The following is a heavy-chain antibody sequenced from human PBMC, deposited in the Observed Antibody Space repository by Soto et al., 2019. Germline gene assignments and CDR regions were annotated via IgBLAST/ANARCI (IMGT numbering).Heavy chain of an antibody. D-gene: IGHD1-1*01. CDR2: VYFSGGDS. Sequence: PSETLSLTCSVSGDSIRGYHYYWGWIRQAPGKGLEWVGSVYFSGGDSYYKPFLKRPSTLFVGASYHKFFHKLNSVTVAYTAGYFCAYGSISAWIDKWGQGTLVTVSS. J-gene: IGHJ4*02. V-gene: IGHV4-39*01. CDR3: AYGSISAWIDK. CDR1: GDSIRGYHYY.